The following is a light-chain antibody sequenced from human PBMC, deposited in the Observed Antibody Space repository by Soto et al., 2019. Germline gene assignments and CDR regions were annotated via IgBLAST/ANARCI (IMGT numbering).Light chain of an antibody. J-gene: IGKJ2*01. CDR3: QQYNNWPPNT. V-gene: IGKV3-15*01. CDR2: GAS. Sequence: EIVMTQSPATLSVSPGERATLSCRASQSIRNNLAWYQQKPGQAPRLLIYGASTRATGIPARFSGSGSGTEFTLTISSLQSEDFAVYYCQQYNNWPPNTFGQGTKVDIK. CDR1: QSIRNN.